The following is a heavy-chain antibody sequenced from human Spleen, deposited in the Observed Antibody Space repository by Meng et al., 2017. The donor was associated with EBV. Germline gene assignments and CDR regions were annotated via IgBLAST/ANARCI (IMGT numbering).Heavy chain of an antibody. V-gene: IGHV1-46*01. J-gene: IGHJ2*01. CDR2: INPIGGTT. CDR3: ARDRRLGSAYWYFDL. D-gene: IGHD7-27*01. CDR1: GYTFTSYY. Sequence: LVQSGAEVTKPGASVKVSCKASGYTFTSYYLHWVRQAPGQGLEWMGIINPIGGTTSYAQEFQGRVAMTRDTSTSTVYMELSSLTSEDTAVYYCARDRRLGSAYWYFDLWGRGTLVTVSS.